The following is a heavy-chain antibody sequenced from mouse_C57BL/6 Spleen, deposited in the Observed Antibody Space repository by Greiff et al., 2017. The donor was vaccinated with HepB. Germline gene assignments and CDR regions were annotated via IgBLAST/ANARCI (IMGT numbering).Heavy chain of an antibody. J-gene: IGHJ3*01. CDR3: ASGLRLGAWFAY. CDR2: ISSGSSTI. CDR1: GFTFSDYG. D-gene: IGHD1-2*01. Sequence: EVKLMESGGGLVKPGGSLKLSCAASGFTFSDYGMHWVRQAPEKGLEWVAYISSGSSTIYYADTVKGRFTISRDNAKNTLFLQMTSLRSEDTAMYYCASGLRLGAWFAYWGQGTLVTVSA. V-gene: IGHV5-17*01.